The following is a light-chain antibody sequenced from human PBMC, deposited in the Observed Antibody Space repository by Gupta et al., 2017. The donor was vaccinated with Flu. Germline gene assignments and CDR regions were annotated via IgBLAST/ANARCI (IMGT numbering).Light chain of an antibody. Sequence: GDRVTITCRASQSITSKLNWYQQKPGRAPNLLIHTESILQSGVPSRFSGSGSGTEFSLTINSLQPEDFSTYYCQQTYGTPPTFGQGTKVEI. J-gene: IGKJ1*01. CDR2: TES. CDR3: QQTYGTPPT. CDR1: QSITSK. V-gene: IGKV1-39*01.